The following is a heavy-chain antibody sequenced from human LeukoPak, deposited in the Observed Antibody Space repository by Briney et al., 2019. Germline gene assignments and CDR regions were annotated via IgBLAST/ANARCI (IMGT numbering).Heavy chain of an antibody. CDR2: IYYSGST. D-gene: IGHD1-26*01. Sequence: SETLSLTCSVSGGSVSSYYWSWSRQSPGKGLEWIGYIYYSGSTNYNPSLKSRVTISVDTSKNQFSLKLSSVTAADTAVYYCARGLSGSYFYWGQGTLVTVSS. CDR3: ARGLSGSYFY. V-gene: IGHV4-59*02. CDR1: GGSVSSYY. J-gene: IGHJ4*02.